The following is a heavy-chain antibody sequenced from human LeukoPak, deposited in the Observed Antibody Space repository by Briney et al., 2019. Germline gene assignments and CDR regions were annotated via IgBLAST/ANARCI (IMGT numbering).Heavy chain of an antibody. CDR3: ARGLRGGVAVDY. V-gene: IGHV4-34*01. Sequence: SETLSLTCDVYGGSFSGYYWSWIRQPPGKGLEWIGEINHSGSTNYNPSLKSRVTISVDRSKNQFSLKLSSVTAADTAVYYCARGLRGGVAVDYWGQGTLVTVSS. J-gene: IGHJ4*02. CDR1: GGSFSGYY. D-gene: IGHD3-3*01. CDR2: INHSGST.